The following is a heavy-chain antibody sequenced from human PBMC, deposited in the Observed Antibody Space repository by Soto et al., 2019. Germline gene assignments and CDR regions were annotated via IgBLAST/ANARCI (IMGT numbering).Heavy chain of an antibody. D-gene: IGHD6-19*01. CDR2: VFHSATT. Sequence: QVQLQESGPGLVKPSETLTLTCTVSGDSFSDYYWNWIRQVPGKGLEWIGFVFHSATTTYNPSLNTRVAISDATSKKQFSLRLTSVTAADTAIYYCARGHYSSGWPIDHWGQGILVTVSS. V-gene: IGHV4-59*01. CDR1: GDSFSDYY. CDR3: ARGHYSSGWPIDH. J-gene: IGHJ4*02.